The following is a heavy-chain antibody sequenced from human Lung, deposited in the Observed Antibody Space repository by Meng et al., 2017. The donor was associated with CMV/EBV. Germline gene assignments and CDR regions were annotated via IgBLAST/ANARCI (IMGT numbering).Heavy chain of an antibody. D-gene: IGHD3-10*01. CDR2: ITYDGNNK. Sequence: GINLGSYDVNWCRQAPGKGLEWVALITYDGNNKYYANTVKGRLAISRDNFKNTVYLQMNSLRAEDTAVYYCARVPRFTVRGVIGFDYWGQGTLVTVSS. J-gene: IGHJ4*02. CDR1: GINLGSYD. V-gene: IGHV3-30*09. CDR3: ARVPRFTVRGVIGFDY.